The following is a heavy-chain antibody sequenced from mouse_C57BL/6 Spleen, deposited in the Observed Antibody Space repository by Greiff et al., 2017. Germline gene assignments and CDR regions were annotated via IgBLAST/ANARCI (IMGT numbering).Heavy chain of an antibody. D-gene: IGHD1-1*01. CDR3: ASPHYYGSSYVGYYFDY. V-gene: IGHV1-58*01. CDR2: IYIGNGYT. Sequence: VQLKESGAELVRPGSSVKMSCKTSGYTFTSYGINWVKQRPGQGLEWIGYIYIGNGYTEYNEKFKGKATLTSDTSSSTAYMQLSSLTSEDSAIYFCASPHYYGSSYVGYYFDYWGQGTTLTVSS. J-gene: IGHJ2*01. CDR1: GYTFTSYG.